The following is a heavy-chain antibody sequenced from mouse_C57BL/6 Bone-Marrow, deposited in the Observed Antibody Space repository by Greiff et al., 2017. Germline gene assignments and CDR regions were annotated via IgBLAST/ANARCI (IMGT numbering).Heavy chain of an antibody. Sequence: QVQLQQPGAELVMPGASVKLSCKASGYTFTSYWMHWVKQRPGQGLEWIGEIDPSDSYTNYNQKFTGKSTLTVDKSSSTAYMQLSSLTSEDSAVYYCARRGSSDAMDYWGQGTAVTVSS. V-gene: IGHV1-69*01. CDR3: ARRGSSDAMDY. CDR2: IDPSDSYT. CDR1: GYTFTSYW. D-gene: IGHD1-1*01. J-gene: IGHJ4*01.